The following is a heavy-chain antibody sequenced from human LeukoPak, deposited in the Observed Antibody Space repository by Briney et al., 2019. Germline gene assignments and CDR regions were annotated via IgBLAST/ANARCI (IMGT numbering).Heavy chain of an antibody. D-gene: IGHD4-17*01. CDR1: GGSISSGGYY. V-gene: IGHV4-30-2*01. Sequence: SETLSLTCTVSGGSISSGGYYWSWIRQPPGKGLEWIGYIYHSGSTYYNPSLKSRVTISVDRSKNQFSLKLSSVTAADTAVYYCARGGTVLSGHYMDVWGKGTTVTVSS. J-gene: IGHJ6*03. CDR3: ARGGTVLSGHYMDV. CDR2: IYHSGST.